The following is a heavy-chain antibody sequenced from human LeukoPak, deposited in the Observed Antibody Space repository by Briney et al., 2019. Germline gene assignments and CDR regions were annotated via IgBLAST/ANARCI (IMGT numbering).Heavy chain of an antibody. CDR2: IHSTSSAI. V-gene: IGHV3-48*01. Sequence: PGGSLRLSCAASGFTFSSFSMDWVRQAPGKGLEWVSYIHSTSSAIYYADSVKGRFTISRDNSKNTLYLQMNSLRAEDTAVYYCARDGVAAAGIDYWGQGTLVTVSS. D-gene: IGHD6-13*01. CDR1: GFTFSSFS. CDR3: ARDGVAAAGIDY. J-gene: IGHJ4*02.